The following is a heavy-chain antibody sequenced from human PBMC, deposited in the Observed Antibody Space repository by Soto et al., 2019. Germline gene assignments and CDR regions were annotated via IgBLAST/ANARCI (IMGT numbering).Heavy chain of an antibody. CDR1: GGSISSYY. D-gene: IGHD6-13*01. CDR3: ARGLDSSSWYGFY. J-gene: IGHJ4*02. V-gene: IGHV4-59*01. CDR2: IYYSGST. Sequence: SETLSLTCAAYGGSISSYYWSWIRQPPGKGLEWIGYIYYSGSTNYNPSLKSRVTISVDTSKNQFSLKLSSVTAADTAVYYCARGLDSSSWYGFYWGQGTLVTVSS.